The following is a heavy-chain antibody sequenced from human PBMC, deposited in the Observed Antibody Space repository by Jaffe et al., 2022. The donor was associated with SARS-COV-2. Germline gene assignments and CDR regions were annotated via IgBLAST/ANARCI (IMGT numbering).Heavy chain of an antibody. Sequence: EVQLVESGGGLVQPGGSLRLSCAASGFTFSSYSMNWVRQAPGKGLEWVSYISSSSSTIYYADSVKGRFTISRDNAKNSLFLQMNSLRAEDTAVYYCARVNYYDSSAYYVYYYYYMDVWGKGTTVTVSS. J-gene: IGHJ6*03. D-gene: IGHD3-22*01. CDR2: ISSSSSTI. V-gene: IGHV3-48*01. CDR1: GFTFSSYS. CDR3: ARVNYYDSSAYYVYYYYYMDV.